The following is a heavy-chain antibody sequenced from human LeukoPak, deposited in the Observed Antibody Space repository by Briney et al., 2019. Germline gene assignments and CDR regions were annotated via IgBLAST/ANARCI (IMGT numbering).Heavy chain of an antibody. V-gene: IGHV1-69*01. CDR2: IIPIFGTG. D-gene: IGHD5-18*01. Sequence: GASVKVSCKTSGGTFSNYAISWVRQAPGQGLQWMGGIIPIFGTGNYAQKFQGRVTITADESTSTAYMELSSLRSEDTAVYFCARENQDRDYSYGLWQHAFDIWGQGTMVTVSS. CDR1: GGTFSNYA. CDR3: ARENQDRDYSYGLWQHAFDI. J-gene: IGHJ3*02.